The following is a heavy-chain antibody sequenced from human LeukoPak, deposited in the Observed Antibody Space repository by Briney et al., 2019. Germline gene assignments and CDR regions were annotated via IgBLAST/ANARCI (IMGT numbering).Heavy chain of an antibody. V-gene: IGHV4-38-2*02. CDR1: GYSISSGYF. J-gene: IGHJ5*02. Sequence: NPSETLSLTCTVSGYSISSGYFWGSIRQPPGKGLECIGTIYHSGSTYYNPSLKSRVTISVDTSKNQFSLKLNSVTAADTAVYYCARIYSSSWFLNWFDPWGQGTLVTVSS. CDR3: ARIYSSSWFLNWFDP. CDR2: IYHSGST. D-gene: IGHD6-13*01.